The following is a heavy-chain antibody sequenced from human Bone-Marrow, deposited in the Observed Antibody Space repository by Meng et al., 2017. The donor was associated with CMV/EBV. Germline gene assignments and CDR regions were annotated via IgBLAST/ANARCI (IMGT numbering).Heavy chain of an antibody. D-gene: IGHD5-18*01. CDR2: IRYDGSNK. J-gene: IGHJ6*02. CDR1: GFTFSSYG. Sequence: GESLKISCAASGFTFSSYGMHWVRQAPGKGLEWVAFIRYDGSNKYYADSVKGRFTISRDNSKNMLYLQMNSLRAEDTAVYYCAKDYGYGSYYYYGMDVWGQGNTVNVAS. CDR3: AKDYGYGSYYYYGMDV. V-gene: IGHV3-30*02.